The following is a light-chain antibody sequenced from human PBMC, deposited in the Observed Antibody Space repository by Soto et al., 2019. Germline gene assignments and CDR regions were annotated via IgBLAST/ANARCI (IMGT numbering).Light chain of an antibody. Sequence: QSALTQPRSVSGSPGQSVTISCTGTSSDVGNYNYVSWYQQHPGKAPKLMIYEVSKRPSGVPDRFSGSKSGNTASLTISGLQAEDEADNYCSSNAGSYTFGVFGTGTKLTVL. CDR1: SSDVGNYNY. CDR2: EVS. CDR3: SSNAGSYTFGV. V-gene: IGLV2-11*01. J-gene: IGLJ1*01.